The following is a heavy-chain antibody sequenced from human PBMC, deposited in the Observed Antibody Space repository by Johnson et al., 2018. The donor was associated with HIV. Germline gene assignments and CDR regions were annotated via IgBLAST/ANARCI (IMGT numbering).Heavy chain of an antibody. J-gene: IGHJ3*02. CDR3: AGASLARGGKIRAFDI. D-gene: IGHD4-23*01. CDR1: GLTFSDYY. V-gene: IGHV3-11*04. Sequence: QVQLVESGGGVVQPGGSLRLSCAAPGLTFSDYYMTWIRQAPGKGLEWVSYISSSGSTMYYADSVKGRFTISRDNSKNTRYLQMNSLRAEDTAVFYCAGASLARGGKIRAFDIWGQGTMVTVSS. CDR2: ISSSGSTM.